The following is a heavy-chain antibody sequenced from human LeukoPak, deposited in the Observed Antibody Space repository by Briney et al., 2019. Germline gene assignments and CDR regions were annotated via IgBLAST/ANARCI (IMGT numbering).Heavy chain of an antibody. J-gene: IGHJ4*02. V-gene: IGHV4-34*01. CDR3: AKRYRKQQWRNYYFAY. D-gene: IGHD6-19*01. CDR2: INHSGST. CDR1: GGSFSGYY. Sequence: KASETHTLTCAVYGGSFSGYYWSWIRQPPGKGLEWIGEINHSGSTNYNPSLKSRVTISVDTSKNQFSLKLSSVTAADTAVYYCAKRYRKQQWRNYYFAYWGQGTLVTVSS.